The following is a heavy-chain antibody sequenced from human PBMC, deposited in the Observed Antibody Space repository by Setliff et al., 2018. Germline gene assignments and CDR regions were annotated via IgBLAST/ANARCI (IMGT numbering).Heavy chain of an antibody. D-gene: IGHD2-2*01. CDR3: TRHEDRNKCTSSSCYRENDAFDV. CDR1: GYTFANYW. CDR2: VYPGDSDT. Sequence: GESLKISCKGSGYTFANYWIAWVRQMPGKGLEWMGIVYPGDSDTRYSPSFQGQVTISADKSINTAYLQWSSLKASDTAIYYCTRHEDRNKCTSSSCYRENDAFDVWGQGAMVTVSS. J-gene: IGHJ3*01. V-gene: IGHV5-51*01.